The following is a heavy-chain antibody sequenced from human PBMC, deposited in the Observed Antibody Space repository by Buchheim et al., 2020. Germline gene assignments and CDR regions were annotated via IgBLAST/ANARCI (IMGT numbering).Heavy chain of an antibody. J-gene: IGHJ6*03. V-gene: IGHV3-30*18. Sequence: QVQLVESGGGVVQPGRSLRLSCAASGFTFSSYGMHWVRQAPGKGLEWVAVISYDGSNKYYADSVKGRFTISRDHSKNTLYLQMNSLRAEDTAVYYCAKEGYYDILTGYYKTYYMDVWGKGTT. CDR3: AKEGYYDILTGYYKTYYMDV. CDR2: ISYDGSNK. CDR1: GFTFSSYG. D-gene: IGHD3-9*01.